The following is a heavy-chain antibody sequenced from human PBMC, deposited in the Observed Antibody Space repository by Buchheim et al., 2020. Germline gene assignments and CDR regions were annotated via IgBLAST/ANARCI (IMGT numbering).Heavy chain of an antibody. D-gene: IGHD4-17*01. CDR2: IYYSVST. CDR1: GGSISSSSYY. J-gene: IGHJ4*02. CDR3: ARISMGTVTTRYYFDY. Sequence: QLQLQESGPGLVKPSETLSLTCTVFGGSISSSSYYWGWIRQPPGKGLEWIGSIYYSVSTYYNPSLKSRVPISVATSKNQFFLKLSSVTAADTAVYYCARISMGTVTTRYYFDYWGQGTL. V-gene: IGHV4-39*01.